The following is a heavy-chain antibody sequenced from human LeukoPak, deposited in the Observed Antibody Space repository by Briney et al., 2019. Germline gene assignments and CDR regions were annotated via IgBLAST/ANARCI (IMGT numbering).Heavy chain of an antibody. CDR1: GFTFSTYA. J-gene: IGHJ3*02. Sequence: QAGGSLRLSCAASGFTFSTYAMSWVRQAPGKALEWVSAINSGGSTYYADSLKGRFTISRDNSKNTLYLQMNSLRADDTAVYYCAKDWPSEWQQLPDYDAFDIWGQGTMVTVSS. CDR2: INSGGST. CDR3: AKDWPSEWQQLPDYDAFDI. D-gene: IGHD6-13*01. V-gene: IGHV3-23*01.